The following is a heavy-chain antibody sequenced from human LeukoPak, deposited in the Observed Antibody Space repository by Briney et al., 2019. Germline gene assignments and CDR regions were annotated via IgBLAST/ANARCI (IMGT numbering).Heavy chain of an antibody. J-gene: IGHJ4*02. CDR3: AAPRDGYNLGY. V-gene: IGHV4-59*08. Sequence: SETLSLTCTVSGDSITSYYWNWIRQPPGTGLGWIGYIYYSGSTNYNPSLKSRVTISVDTSKNQFSLKLSSVTAADTAVYYCAAPRDGYNLGYWGRGTLVTVSS. D-gene: IGHD5-24*01. CDR2: IYYSGST. CDR1: GDSITSYY.